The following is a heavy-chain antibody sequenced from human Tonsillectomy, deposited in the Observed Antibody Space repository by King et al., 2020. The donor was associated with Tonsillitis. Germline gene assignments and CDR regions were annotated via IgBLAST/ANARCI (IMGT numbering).Heavy chain of an antibody. D-gene: IGHD4-23*01. Sequence: QLVQSGAEVKKPGASVKVSCKASAYTFIGYYIHWVRQAPGQGLEWMGWINPATGFTHYVQKVQGRVTMTRDTSISTAYMEVDRLRSDDTAMYACARVGWQRGEHWIDPWGQGTLVTVSS. J-gene: IGHJ5*02. CDR3: ARVGWQRGEHWIDP. CDR2: INPATGFT. V-gene: IGHV1-2*02. CDR1: AYTFIGYY.